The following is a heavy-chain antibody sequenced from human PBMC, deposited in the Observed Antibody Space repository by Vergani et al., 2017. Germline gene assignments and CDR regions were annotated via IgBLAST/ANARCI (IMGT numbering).Heavy chain of an antibody. CDR2: IYSTGST. CDR1: GGSFNTYY. V-gene: IGHV4-59*13. CDR3: ARVMYRDEASTGYRLEGMDI. D-gene: IGHD3-9*01. J-gene: IGHJ6*02. Sequence: QVQLEESGPGLVKPSETLSLTCTVSGGSFNTYYWSWIRQSPGRGLQSVGYIYSTGSTNYNPSLNSRVTMSVDTSKNQFSLKLRSVTAADTAVYFCARVMYRDEASTGYRLEGMDIWGQGTTVTISS.